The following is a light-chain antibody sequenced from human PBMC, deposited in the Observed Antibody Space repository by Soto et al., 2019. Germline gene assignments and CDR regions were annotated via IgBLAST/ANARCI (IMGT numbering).Light chain of an antibody. J-gene: IGKJ3*01. V-gene: IGKV3-11*01. CDR1: QSVSSY. CDR3: QQRSNCPPRFT. CDR2: DAS. Sequence: EIVLTQSPATLSLSPGERATLSCRASQSVSSYLAWYQQKPGQAPRLLIYDASNRATGIPARFSGSGSGTDFTLTISSLEPEDFAVDYCQQRSNCPPRFTFGPGTKVDIK.